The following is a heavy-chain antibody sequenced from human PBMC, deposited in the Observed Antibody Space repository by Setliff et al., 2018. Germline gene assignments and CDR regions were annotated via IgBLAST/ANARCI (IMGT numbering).Heavy chain of an antibody. CDR3: ARYEFLEGSYYYYYYIDV. V-gene: IGHV4-39*01. CDR1: GGSISSSSYY. Sequence: PSETLSLTCTVSGGSISSSSYYWGWIRQPPGKGLEWIGSIYYSGSTYYNPSLKSRVTISVDTSKNQCSLKLSSVTAADTAVYYCARYEFLEGSYYYYYYIDVWGKGTTVTVSS. CDR2: IYYSGST. J-gene: IGHJ6*03. D-gene: IGHD3-3*01.